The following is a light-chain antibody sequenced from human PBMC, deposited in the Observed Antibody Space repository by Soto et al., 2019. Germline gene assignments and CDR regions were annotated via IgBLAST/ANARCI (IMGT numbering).Light chain of an antibody. V-gene: IGKV3-15*01. CDR1: QSVSNN. CDR2: GAS. J-gene: IGKJ1*01. CDR3: QQYDTWPHT. Sequence: EIVMTQSPATLSVSPGERATLSCRASQSVSNNLAWYHQRPGQAPRLLVYGASTRATGMPARFSGSGSGTEFTLTISSLQSEDFAFYYCQQYDTWPHTFGQGTKVEIK.